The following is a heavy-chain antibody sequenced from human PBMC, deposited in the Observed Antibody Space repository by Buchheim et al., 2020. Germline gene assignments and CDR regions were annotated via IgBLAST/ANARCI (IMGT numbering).Heavy chain of an antibody. V-gene: IGHV1-3*01. CDR1: GYSFSAYG. CDR2: INVGSGIT. Sequence: QVQLVQSGAEVKKPGASVKVSCKGSGYSFSAYGIHWVRQAPGQRLEWMGWINVGSGITKYSQKFQDRVTITRGTSASTGYMEVSSLRSEDTAVYYCARDRWYNWNDGFDYWGQGT. D-gene: IGHD1-1*01. CDR3: ARDRWYNWNDGFDY. J-gene: IGHJ4*02.